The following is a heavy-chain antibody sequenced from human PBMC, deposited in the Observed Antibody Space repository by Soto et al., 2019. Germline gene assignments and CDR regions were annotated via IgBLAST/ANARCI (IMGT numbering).Heavy chain of an antibody. D-gene: IGHD3-22*01. Sequence: SETLSLTCTVSGGSISSGGYYWSWIRQHPGKGLEWIGYIYYSGSTYYNPSLKSRVTISVDTSKNQFSLKLSSVTAADTAVYYCARVSVGYYDSSGYTDYWGQGTLVTVSS. CDR1: GGSISSGGYY. J-gene: IGHJ4*02. V-gene: IGHV4-31*03. CDR3: ARVSVGYYDSSGYTDY. CDR2: IYYSGST.